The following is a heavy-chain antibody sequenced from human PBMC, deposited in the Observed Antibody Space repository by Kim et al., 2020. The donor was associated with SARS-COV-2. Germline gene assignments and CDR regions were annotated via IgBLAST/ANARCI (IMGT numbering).Heavy chain of an antibody. CDR1: GFTFSTYW. J-gene: IGHJ3*02. V-gene: IGHV3-7*01. D-gene: IGHD2-15*01. CDR3: ARGAAAVDI. CDR2: VKEDGSYK. Sequence: GGSLRLSCAASGFTFSTYWMSWLRQLPGKGLEWMANVKEDGSYKSYVDSVKGRFTVSRDNAKNSLYLQMDSLKVEDTAVYYCARGAAAVDIWGQGTMVTVS.